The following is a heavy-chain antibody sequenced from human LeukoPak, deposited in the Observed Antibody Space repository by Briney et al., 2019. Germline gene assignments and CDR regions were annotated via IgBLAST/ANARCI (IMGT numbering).Heavy chain of an antibody. CDR2: TYTGGNS. D-gene: IGHD3-22*01. Sequence: GGSLRLSCAASGFTFSCIHMVWVRQAPGKGLEWVSVTYTGGNSYYADSVKGRFIISRDISKNTLYLQMNSLRAEDSALYYCARGGRGSAAVVAPRSFDIWGQGTMVTVSS. CDR1: GFTFSCIH. J-gene: IGHJ3*02. V-gene: IGHV3-53*01. CDR3: ARGGRGSAAVVAPRSFDI.